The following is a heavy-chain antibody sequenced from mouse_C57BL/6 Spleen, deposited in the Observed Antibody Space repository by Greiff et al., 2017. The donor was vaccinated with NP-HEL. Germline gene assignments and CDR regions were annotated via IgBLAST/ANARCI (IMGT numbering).Heavy chain of an antibody. Sequence: QVQLQQSGAELVKPGASVKLSCKASGYTFTEYTIHWVKQRSGQGLEWIGWFYPGSGSIKYNEKFKDKATLTADKSSSTVYMELSRLTSEDSAVYFCARHEEGGYDYDAWYFDVWGTGTTVTVSS. CDR2: FYPGSGSI. CDR1: GYTFTEYT. D-gene: IGHD2-4*01. J-gene: IGHJ1*03. V-gene: IGHV1-62-2*01. CDR3: ARHEEGGYDYDAWYFDV.